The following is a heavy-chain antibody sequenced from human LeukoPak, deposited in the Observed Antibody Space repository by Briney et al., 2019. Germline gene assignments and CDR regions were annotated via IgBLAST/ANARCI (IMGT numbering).Heavy chain of an antibody. CDR1: GYTFTGYY. D-gene: IGHD2-15*01. J-gene: IGHJ4*02. V-gene: IGHV1-46*01. CDR2: INPGGGST. Sequence: ASVKVSCKASGYTFTGYYMYWVRQAPGQGLEWMGLINPGGGSTNYAQKFQGRVTVTRDMSTSTVYMELSSLRSDDTAVYYCARDRARSTYCSGGSCYQPFDYWGQGTLVTVSS. CDR3: ARDRARSTYCSGGSCYQPFDY.